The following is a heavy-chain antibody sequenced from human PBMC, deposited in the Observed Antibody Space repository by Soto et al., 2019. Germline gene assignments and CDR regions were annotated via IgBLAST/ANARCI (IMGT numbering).Heavy chain of an antibody. J-gene: IGHJ2*01. D-gene: IGHD6-6*01. CDR3: ARAGEKAARPSWYFDL. Sequence: QVQLVQSGAEVKKPGSSVKVSCKASGYTFTSYGISWVRQAPGQGLEWMGWISTYNGNTNYAQKLQGRVTMTTDTSTSAAYMELRSQRSDDTAVYYCARAGEKAARPSWYFDLWGRGTLVTVSS. CDR1: GYTFTSYG. CDR2: ISTYNGNT. V-gene: IGHV1-18*01.